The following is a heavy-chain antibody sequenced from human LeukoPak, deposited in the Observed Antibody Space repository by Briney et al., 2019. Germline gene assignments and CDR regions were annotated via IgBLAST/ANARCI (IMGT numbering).Heavy chain of an antibody. CDR1: GGSFSGYY. D-gene: IGHD2-15*01. Sequence: SETLSLTCAVYGGSFSGYYWSWIRQPPGKGLEWIGEINHSGSTNYNPSLKSRVTISVDTSKNQFSLKLSSVTPEDTAVYYCARGSKVCSSGGSCYYNWFDPWGQGTLVTVSS. V-gene: IGHV4-34*01. CDR3: ARGSKVCSSGGSCYYNWFDP. J-gene: IGHJ5*02. CDR2: INHSGST.